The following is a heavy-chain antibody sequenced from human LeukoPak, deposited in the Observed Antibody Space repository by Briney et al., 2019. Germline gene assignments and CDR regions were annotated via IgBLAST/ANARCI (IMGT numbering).Heavy chain of an antibody. CDR2: IYYSGST. D-gene: IGHD5-12*01. J-gene: IGHJ4*02. CDR3: ARVSGYDWESFYDY. Sequence: SETLSLTCTVSGASISSYYWSWIRQSPGKGLEWIGYIYYSGSTNYNPSLKSRVTISVDTSKNQFSLKLSSVTAADTAVYYCARVSGYDWESFYDYWGQGTLVTVSS. V-gene: IGHV4-59*01. CDR1: GASISSYY.